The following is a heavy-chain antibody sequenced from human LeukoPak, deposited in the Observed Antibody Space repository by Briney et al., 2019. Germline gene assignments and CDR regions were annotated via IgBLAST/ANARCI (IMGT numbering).Heavy chain of an antibody. Sequence: GGSLRLSCAASGFTFSSYSMNWVRQAPGKGLEWVSYISSSSSTIYYADSVKGRFTISRDNAKNSLYLQMNSLRAEDTAVYYCARDFARGSSWDCYFDYWGQGTLVTVSS. J-gene: IGHJ4*02. V-gene: IGHV3-48*04. D-gene: IGHD6-13*01. CDR3: ARDFARGSSWDCYFDY. CDR1: GFTFSSYS. CDR2: ISSSSSTI.